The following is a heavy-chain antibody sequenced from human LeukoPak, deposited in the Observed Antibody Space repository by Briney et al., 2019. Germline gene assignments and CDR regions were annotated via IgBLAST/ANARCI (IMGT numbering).Heavy chain of an antibody. CDR2: TWYDGSKK. CDR3: VRGMGLYGPLDY. Sequence: GRSLRLSCAASGFNFNNYGMHWVRQAPGKGLEWVAVTWYDGSKKYYADSVKGRFTISRDNPNNMVYLQMNSLRAEDTAVYYCVRGMGLYGPLDYWGQGTLVTV. D-gene: IGHD2/OR15-2a*01. V-gene: IGHV3-33*01. CDR1: GFNFNNYG. J-gene: IGHJ4*02.